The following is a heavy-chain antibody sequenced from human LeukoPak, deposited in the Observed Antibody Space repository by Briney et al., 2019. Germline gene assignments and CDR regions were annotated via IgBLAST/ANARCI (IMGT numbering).Heavy chain of an antibody. D-gene: IGHD6-19*01. V-gene: IGHV3-21*01. CDR1: GFTFNNYH. Sequence: PGGSLRLSCAASGFTFNNYHMNWVRQAPGKRLEWVSSISSSSSHIYYAEPVKGRFTISRDNAKNSLYLQMNSLRAEDTAVYYCARDVQMLRQWVVWISFDYWGQGTLVTVSS. CDR3: ARDVQMLRQWVVWISFDY. CDR2: ISSSSSHI. J-gene: IGHJ4*02.